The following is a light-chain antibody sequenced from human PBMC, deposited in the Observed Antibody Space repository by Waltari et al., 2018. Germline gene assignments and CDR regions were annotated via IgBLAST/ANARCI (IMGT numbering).Light chain of an antibody. Sequence: QSALTQPRPVSGSPGQSVTISCAGTGSDVGDINSVSWYQQHPGKAPQLVIFDVTKRPSGVPDRFSGSKSGTSASLTVSGLQAEDEADYYCCSYAGIWVFGGGTKLTVL. CDR1: GSDVGDINS. CDR2: DVT. V-gene: IGLV2-11*01. J-gene: IGLJ3*02. CDR3: CSYAGIWV.